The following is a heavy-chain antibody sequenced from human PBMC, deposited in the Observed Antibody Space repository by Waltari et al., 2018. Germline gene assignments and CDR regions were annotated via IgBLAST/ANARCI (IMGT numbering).Heavy chain of an antibody. CDR3: ARHGYSGGWFDP. Sequence: QLQLQESGPGLVKPSETLSLTCSVSGASISSSNYYWGWIRQPPGKGLEWIGSMFNGGSTHYNPSLKSRVTISVDTSKNQFSLRLNSVTAADTAIYYCARHGYSGGWFDPWGQGTLVTVSS. D-gene: IGHD4-17*01. J-gene: IGHJ5*02. CDR1: GASISSSNYY. CDR2: MFNGGST. V-gene: IGHV4-39*01.